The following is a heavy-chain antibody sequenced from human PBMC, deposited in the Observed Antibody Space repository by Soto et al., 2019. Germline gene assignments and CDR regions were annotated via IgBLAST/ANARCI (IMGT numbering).Heavy chain of an antibody. J-gene: IGHJ3*02. V-gene: IGHV3-30-3*01. CDR2: ISYDGSNK. CDR3: ARDARCSGGSCYSVYAFDI. D-gene: IGHD2-15*01. Sequence: GGSLRLSCAASGFTFSSYAMHWVRQAPGNGLEWVAVISYDGSNKYYADSVKGRFTISRDNSKNTLYLQMNSLRAEDTAVYYCARDARCSGGSCYSVYAFDIWGQGTMVTVSS. CDR1: GFTFSSYA.